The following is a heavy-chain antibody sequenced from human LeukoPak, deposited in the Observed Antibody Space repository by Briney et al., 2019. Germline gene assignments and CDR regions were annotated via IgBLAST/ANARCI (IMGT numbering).Heavy chain of an antibody. V-gene: IGHV3-30-3*01. J-gene: IGHJ6*02. CDR1: GFTFSSYA. Sequence: GGSLRLSRAASGFTFSSYAMHWVRQAPGKGLEWVAVISYDGSNKYYADSVKGRFTISRDNSKNTLYLQMNSLRAEDTAVYYCARVFQFYGLQIYYYYGMDVWGQGTTVTVSS. CDR2: ISYDGSNK. CDR3: ARVFQFYGLQIYYYYGMDV. D-gene: IGHD4-17*01.